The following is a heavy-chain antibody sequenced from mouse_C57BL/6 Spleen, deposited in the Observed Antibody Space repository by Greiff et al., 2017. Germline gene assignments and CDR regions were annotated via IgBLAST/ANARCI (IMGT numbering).Heavy chain of an antibody. CDR1: GYSTTSGYY. Sequence: EVQLQESGPGLVKPSQPLSLTCSVTGYSTTSGYYWNWIRQFPGNKLEWMGYISYDGSNNYNPSLKNRISITRDTSKNQFFLKLNSVTTEDTATYYCARGHAWFAYWGQGTLVTVSA. D-gene: IGHD6-1*01. CDR2: ISYDGSN. CDR3: ARGHAWFAY. V-gene: IGHV3-6*01. J-gene: IGHJ3*01.